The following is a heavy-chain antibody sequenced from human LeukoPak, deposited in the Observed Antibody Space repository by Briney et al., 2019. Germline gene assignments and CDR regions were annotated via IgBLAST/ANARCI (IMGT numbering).Heavy chain of an antibody. V-gene: IGHV1-2*02. D-gene: IGHD5-24*01. J-gene: IGHJ4*02. Sequence: ASVKVSCKASGYTFTNFDINWVRQAPGQGLEWMGWINPNSGGTNYAQKFQGRVTMTRDTSISTAYMELSRLRSDDTAVYYCARELRRDGYNYDGYWGQGTLVTVSS. CDR1: GYTFTNFD. CDR2: INPNSGGT. CDR3: ARELRRDGYNYDGY.